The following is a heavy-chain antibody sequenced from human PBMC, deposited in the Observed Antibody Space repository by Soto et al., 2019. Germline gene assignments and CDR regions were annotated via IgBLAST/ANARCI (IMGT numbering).Heavy chain of an antibody. CDR1: GIRVSDNY. D-gene: IGHD6-13*01. CDR3: AGSSSWYSHCDY. J-gene: IGHJ4*01. CDR2: LHHDGTT. V-gene: IGHV3-53*01. Sequence: PGGSLRLSCAASGIRVSDNYMIWVRQASGKGLAWVAVLHHDGTTFYPDSVTGRLTISRDSSRNTLYLQMTSLRAEDSAVYYCAGSSSWYSHCDYWGSGTL.